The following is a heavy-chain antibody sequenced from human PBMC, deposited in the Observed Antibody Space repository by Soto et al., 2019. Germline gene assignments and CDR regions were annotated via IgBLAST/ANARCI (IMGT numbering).Heavy chain of an antibody. CDR3: ARVVGGYYYGMDV. Sequence: QVQLQESGPGLVKPSGTLSLTCAVSGGSISSSNWWSWVRQPPGKGLEWIGEIYHSGSTNYNPSLKSRGTISVDKSKNQCSLKLRSVTAADTAVYYCARVVGGYYYGMDVWGQGTTVTVSS. CDR1: GGSISSSNW. J-gene: IGHJ6*02. D-gene: IGHD2-2*01. V-gene: IGHV4-4*02. CDR2: IYHSGST.